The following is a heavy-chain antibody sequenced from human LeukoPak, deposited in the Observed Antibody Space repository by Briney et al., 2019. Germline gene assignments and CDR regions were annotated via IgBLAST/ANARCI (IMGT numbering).Heavy chain of an antibody. V-gene: IGHV3-33*01. CDR1: GLTFSSYG. D-gene: IGHD3-3*01. CDR3: ARVVDYDFWSAYYGIDY. J-gene: IGHJ4*02. Sequence: TGGSLRLSCAASGLTFSSYGMHWVRQAPGKGLEWVAVIWYDGSNKYYADSVKGRFTISRDNSKNTLYLQMNSLRAEDTAVYYCARVVDYDFWSAYYGIDYWGQGTLVTVSS. CDR2: IWYDGSNK.